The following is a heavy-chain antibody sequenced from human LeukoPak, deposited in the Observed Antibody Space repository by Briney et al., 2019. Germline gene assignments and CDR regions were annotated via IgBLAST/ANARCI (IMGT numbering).Heavy chain of an antibody. D-gene: IGHD5-24*01. V-gene: IGHV1-2*02. J-gene: IGHJ4*02. CDR2: INPNSGGT. CDR3: ARADVEMATMTPSYCCFGY. CDR1: GYTFTGYY. Sequence: ASVKVSCKASGYTFTGYYMHWVRQAPGQGLEWMGWINPNSGGTNYAQKFQGRVTMTRDTSISTAYMELSRLRSDDTAVYYCARADVEMATMTPSYCCFGYWGQGTLVTVSS.